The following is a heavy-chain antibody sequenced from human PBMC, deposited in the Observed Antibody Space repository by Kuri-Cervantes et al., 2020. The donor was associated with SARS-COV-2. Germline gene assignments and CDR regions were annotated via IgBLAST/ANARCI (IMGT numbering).Heavy chain of an antibody. CDR3: ARDSGDWNPDGLDI. D-gene: IGHD1-1*01. V-gene: IGHV1-8*02. CDR1: GGTFSSYA. J-gene: IGHJ3*02. Sequence: ASVKVSCKASGGTFSSYAISWVRQASGQGLEWMGWMNPDTGNSGYAQNFRGRVTVTRDTSITTAYMEVSSLSFEDTAIYYCARDSGDWNPDGLDIWGQGTMVTVSS. CDR2: MNPDTGNS.